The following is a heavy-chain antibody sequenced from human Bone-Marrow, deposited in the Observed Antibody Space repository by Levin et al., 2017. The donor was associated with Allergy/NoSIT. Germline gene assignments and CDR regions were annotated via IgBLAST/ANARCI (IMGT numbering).Heavy chain of an antibody. CDR3: VAGSGYQDF. J-gene: IGHJ4*02. CDR2: ISFNGRT. CDR1: GGSVSSRAYH. D-gene: IGHD6-19*01. V-gene: IGHV4-39*01. Sequence: SQTLSLTCSVSGGSVSSRAYHWAWIRHAPGKALEWIGSISFNGRTFYNPPLESRLTISVDTSKNQFSLKVTSVIAADTAVFYCVAGSGYQDFWGQGILITVSS.